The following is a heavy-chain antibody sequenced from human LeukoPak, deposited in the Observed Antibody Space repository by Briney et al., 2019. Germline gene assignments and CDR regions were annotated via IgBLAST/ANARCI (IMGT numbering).Heavy chain of an antibody. CDR2: ISSSSSYI. V-gene: IGHV3-21*01. CDR3: ARKYCSGGSCYSTVDAFDI. J-gene: IGHJ3*02. Sequence: GGSLRLSCAASGFTFSSYSMNWVRQAPGKGLEWVSSISSSSSYIYYADSVKGRFTISRDNAKNSLYLQMNRLRAEDTAVYYWARKYCSGGSCYSTVDAFDIWGKGKMVTVSS. CDR1: GFTFSSYS. D-gene: IGHD2-15*01.